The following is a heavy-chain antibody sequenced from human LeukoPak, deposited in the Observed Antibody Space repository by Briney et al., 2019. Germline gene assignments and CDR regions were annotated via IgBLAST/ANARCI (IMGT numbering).Heavy chain of an antibody. CDR1: GGTFSSYA. V-gene: IGHV1-69*05. CDR3: ARVTTLDQYYYYYYMDV. D-gene: IGHD1/OR15-1a*01. CDR2: IIPIFGTA. J-gene: IGHJ6*03. Sequence: GASVKVSCTASGGTFSSYAISWVRQAPGQGLEWMGGIIPIFGTANYAQKFQGRVTITTDESTSTAYMELSSLRSEDTAVYYCARVTTLDQYYYYYYMDVWGKGTTVTVSS.